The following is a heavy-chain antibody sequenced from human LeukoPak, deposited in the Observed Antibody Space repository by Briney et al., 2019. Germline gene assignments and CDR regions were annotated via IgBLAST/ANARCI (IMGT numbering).Heavy chain of an antibody. CDR3: ATGITVTTNY. D-gene: IGHD4-17*01. V-gene: IGHV4-59*01. CDR2: IYYTGST. CDR1: GGSISRDY. J-gene: IGHJ4*02. Sequence: SETLSLTCTVSGGSISRDYWSWIRQPPGKGLEWIGYIYYTGSTNYNPSLKSRVTISVDTSKNQFSLKLSSVTAADTAVYYCATGITVTTNYWGQGTLVTVSS.